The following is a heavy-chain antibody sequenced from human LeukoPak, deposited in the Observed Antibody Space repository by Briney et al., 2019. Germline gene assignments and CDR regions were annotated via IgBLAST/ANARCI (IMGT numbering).Heavy chain of an antibody. CDR3: ARSITMVRGVEKPDY. CDR1: GFTFSSYG. D-gene: IGHD3-10*01. Sequence: PGRSLRLSCAASGFTFSSYGMHWVRQAPGKGLEWEAVIWYDGSNKYYADSVKGRFTISRDNSKNTLYLQMNSLRAEDTAVYYCARSITMVRGVEKPDYWGQGTLVTVSS. V-gene: IGHV3-33*01. J-gene: IGHJ4*02. CDR2: IWYDGSNK.